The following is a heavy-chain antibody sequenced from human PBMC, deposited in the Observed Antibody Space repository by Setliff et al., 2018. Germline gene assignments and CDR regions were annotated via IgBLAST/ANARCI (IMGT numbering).Heavy chain of an antibody. CDR3: ARTCSGSGCYAGLES. CDR1: GFTFSTYR. Sequence: GGSLSLSCAASGFTFSTYRMHWVRQAPGKGLEWVAVIWDDGGNKYHADSVKGRFTISRDNSKNTLYLQMNSLRPEDTAVYYCARTCSGSGCYAGLESWGQGTPVTVSA. V-gene: IGHV3-33*08. J-gene: IGHJ4*02. D-gene: IGHD2-15*01. CDR2: IWDDGGNK.